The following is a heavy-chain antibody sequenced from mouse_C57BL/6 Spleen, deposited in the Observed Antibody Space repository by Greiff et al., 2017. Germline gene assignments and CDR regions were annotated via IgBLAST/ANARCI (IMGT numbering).Heavy chain of an antibody. J-gene: IGHJ2*01. CDR1: GYAFSSSW. CDR2: IYPGDGDT. Sequence: VHLVESGPELVKPGASVKISCKASGYAFSSSWMNWVKQRPGKGLEWIGRIYPGDGDTNYNGKFKGKATLTADKSSSTAYMQLSSLTSEDSAVYCCANYGSSLYFDYWGQGTTLTVSS. D-gene: IGHD1-1*01. V-gene: IGHV1-82*01. CDR3: ANYGSSLYFDY.